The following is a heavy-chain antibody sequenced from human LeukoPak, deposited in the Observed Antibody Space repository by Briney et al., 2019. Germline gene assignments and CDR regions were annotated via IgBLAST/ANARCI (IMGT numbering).Heavy chain of an antibody. CDR2: VYTSGST. CDR3: ARGGYSYGYNFDY. Sequence: PSQTLSLTCTVSGGSINSGSYYWSWIRQPAGKGLEWIGRVYTSGSTNYNPSLKSRVTISVDTPRNQFSLKLSSAAAADPAVYYCARGGYSYGYNFDYWGQGNLVTVSS. V-gene: IGHV4-61*02. CDR1: GGSINSGSYY. D-gene: IGHD5-18*01. J-gene: IGHJ4*02.